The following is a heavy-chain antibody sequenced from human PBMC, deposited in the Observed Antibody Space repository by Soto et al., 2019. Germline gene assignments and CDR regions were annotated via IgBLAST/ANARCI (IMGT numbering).Heavy chain of an antibody. J-gene: IGHJ6*02. CDR2: SIPIFGTA. D-gene: IGHD2-2*01. CDR1: GGTFSSYA. Sequence: QVQLVQSGAEVKKPWSSVKVSCKASGGTFSSYAISWVRQAPGQGLEWMGGSIPIFGTANYAQKSQGRVTITADESTSTAYMELSSLRSEDTAVYYCARDGRGYQPLGDYYGMDVWGQGTTVTVSS. V-gene: IGHV1-69*01. CDR3: ARDGRGYQPLGDYYGMDV.